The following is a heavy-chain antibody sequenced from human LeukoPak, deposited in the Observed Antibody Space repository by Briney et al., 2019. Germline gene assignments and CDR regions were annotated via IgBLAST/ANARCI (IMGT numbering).Heavy chain of an antibody. D-gene: IGHD5-18*01. Sequence: GRSLRLSCAASGFTFDDYGMSWVRQAPGKGLEWVSGINWNGGSTGYADSVKGRFTISRDNAKNSLYLQMNSLRAEDTALYYCARGVTAMVTGPGPDWGQGTLVTVSS. J-gene: IGHJ4*02. CDR1: GFTFDDYG. CDR3: ARGVTAMVTGPGPD. V-gene: IGHV3-20*04. CDR2: INWNGGST.